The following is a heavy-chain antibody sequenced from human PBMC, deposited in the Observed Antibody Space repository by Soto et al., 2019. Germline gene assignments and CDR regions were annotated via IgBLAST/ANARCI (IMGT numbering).Heavy chain of an antibody. CDR2: ISDDGASI. CDR3: ARENSVQAWLHHFDH. D-gene: IGHD5-18*01. Sequence: GGCMRLSSEASGFSFSSFAMNWVRQAPGRGLEWVSYISDDGASIYYADSLKGRFTISRDNAKNSLSLQMNNLRAEDTAVYYCARENSVQAWLHHFDHWRLGTLVTVSS. J-gene: IGHJ4*02. CDR1: GFSFSSFA. V-gene: IGHV3-48*03.